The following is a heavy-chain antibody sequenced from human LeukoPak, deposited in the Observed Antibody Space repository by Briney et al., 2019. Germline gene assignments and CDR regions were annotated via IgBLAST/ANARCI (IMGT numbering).Heavy chain of an antibody. V-gene: IGHV4-59*01. CDR2: VYYSGRT. CDR1: GGSINTYY. J-gene: IGHJ5*02. Sequence: SETLSLTCTVSGGSINTYYWSWIRQPPGKGLEWIGFVYYSGRTSYNPSLKSRVTISVDTSKSQFSLRLSSVTAADTAMYYCARLGLGNEACWFDPWGQGTLVTVSS. D-gene: IGHD3-10*01. CDR3: ARLGLGNEACWFDP.